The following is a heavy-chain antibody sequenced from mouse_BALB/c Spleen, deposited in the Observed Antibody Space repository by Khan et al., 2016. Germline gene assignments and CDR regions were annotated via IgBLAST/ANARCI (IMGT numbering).Heavy chain of an antibody. V-gene: IGHV5-4*02. CDR2: ISDGGSYT. CDR3: AREGLRRGFAY. D-gene: IGHD2-4*01. J-gene: IGHJ3*01. CDR1: GFTFSDYY. Sequence: EVELVESGGGLVKPGGSLKLSCAASGFTFSDYYMYWVRQTPEKRLEWVATISDGGSYTYYPDSVKGRFTISRDNAKNILYLQMSSLKSEDTAMYYCAREGLRRGFAYWGQGTLVTVS.